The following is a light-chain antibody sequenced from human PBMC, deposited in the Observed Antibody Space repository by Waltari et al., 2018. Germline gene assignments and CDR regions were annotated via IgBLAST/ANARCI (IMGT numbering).Light chain of an antibody. V-gene: IGLV1-40*01. Sequence: QSVLTQPPSVSGAPGQRVTISCSGSGSNIGAGYDVHWYRQLPGKAPTLLIYGVNTRPPGVSDRCSRSQSDTSASLAIAGLQADDEAYYYCQSYDTTLGVVFGGGTKLTVL. CDR2: GVN. CDR3: QSYDTTLGVV. CDR1: GSNIGAGYD. J-gene: IGLJ2*01.